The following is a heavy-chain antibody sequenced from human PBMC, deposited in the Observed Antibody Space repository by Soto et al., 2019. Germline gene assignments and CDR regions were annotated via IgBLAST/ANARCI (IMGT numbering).Heavy chain of an antibody. Sequence: PGGSLRLSCAASGFTFSSYDMHWVRQATGKGPEWVSAIGTAGDTYYPGSVKGRFTISRENAKNSLYLQMNSLRAGDTAVYYCARDRYSSSWYGRKTYYYYGMDVWGQGTTVTVSS. CDR3: ARDRYSSSWYGRKTYYYYGMDV. CDR2: IGTAGDT. J-gene: IGHJ6*02. D-gene: IGHD6-13*01. CDR1: GFTFSSYD. V-gene: IGHV3-13*01.